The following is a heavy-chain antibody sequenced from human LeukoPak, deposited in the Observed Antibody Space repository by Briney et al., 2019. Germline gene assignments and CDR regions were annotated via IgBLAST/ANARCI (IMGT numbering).Heavy chain of an antibody. J-gene: IGHJ4*02. V-gene: IGHV4-4*02. CDR3: SRESGAFCPFGY. CDR1: GGSISSTNW. CDR2: ISLTGET. Sequence: KPSETLSLTCDVSGGSISSTNWWSWVRPPPGQGLEWIGEISLTGETNYNPSLNGRVTMSLDKSRNQLSLKLTSVTAADTAIYYCSRESGAFCPFGYWGQGTLVIVPP. D-gene: IGHD1-26*01.